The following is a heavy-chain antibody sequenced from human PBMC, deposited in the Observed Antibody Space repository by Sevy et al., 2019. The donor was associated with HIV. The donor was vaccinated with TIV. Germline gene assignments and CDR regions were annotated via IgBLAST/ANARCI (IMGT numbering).Heavy chain of an antibody. Sequence: ASVKVSCKASGGTFSSYAISWVRQAPGQGLEWMGGIIPILGIANYAQKFQGRVTITADKSTSTAYMELSSLRSEDTAGYYCADAYDSSGGAFDIWGQGTMVTVSS. D-gene: IGHD3-22*01. CDR1: GGTFSSYA. CDR3: ADAYDSSGGAFDI. J-gene: IGHJ3*02. V-gene: IGHV1-69*10. CDR2: IIPILGIA.